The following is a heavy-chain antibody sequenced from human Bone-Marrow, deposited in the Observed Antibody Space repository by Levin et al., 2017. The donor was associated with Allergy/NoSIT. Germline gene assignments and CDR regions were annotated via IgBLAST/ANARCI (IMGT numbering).Heavy chain of an antibody. D-gene: IGHD6-13*01. Sequence: SQTLSLTCTVSGGSINDSYWSWIRQPPGKGLEWIGFIYYRGNTNYNPSLRSRVTLSADTSKNQFSLKLSSVTAADTAVYSCARVYSSSYWYFDLWGRGTLVTVSS. CDR1: GGSINDSY. V-gene: IGHV4-59*01. CDR3: ARVYSSSYWYFDL. CDR2: IYYRGNT. J-gene: IGHJ2*01.